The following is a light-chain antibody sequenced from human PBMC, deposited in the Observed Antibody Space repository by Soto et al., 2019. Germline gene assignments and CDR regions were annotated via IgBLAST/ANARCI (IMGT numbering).Light chain of an antibody. Sequence: QSALTQPASVSGSPGQSITISCTGTSSDVGGYNYVSWYQQHPGKAPKLMIYEVSNRPSGVSNRFSGSKSGNTASLTISGLQAEDEADCYCSSYTSSSTQVVFGGGTKLTVL. CDR1: SSDVGGYNY. CDR3: SSYTSSSTQVV. CDR2: EVS. V-gene: IGLV2-14*01. J-gene: IGLJ2*01.